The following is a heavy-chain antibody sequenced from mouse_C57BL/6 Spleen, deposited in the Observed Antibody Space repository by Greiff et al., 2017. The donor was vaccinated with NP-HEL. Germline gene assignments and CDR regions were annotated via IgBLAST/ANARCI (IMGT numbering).Heavy chain of an antibody. CDR1: GYAFSSSW. CDR3: ARDYGNHYYAMDY. V-gene: IGHV1-82*01. J-gene: IGHJ4*01. CDR2: IYPGDGDT. Sequence: QVQLKQSGPELVKPGASVKISCKASGYAFSSSWMNWVKQRPGKGLEWIGRIYPGDGDTNYSGKFKGKATLTADKSSSTAYMQLSSLTSEDSAVYFCARDYGNHYYAMDYWGQGTSVTVSS. D-gene: IGHD2-1*01.